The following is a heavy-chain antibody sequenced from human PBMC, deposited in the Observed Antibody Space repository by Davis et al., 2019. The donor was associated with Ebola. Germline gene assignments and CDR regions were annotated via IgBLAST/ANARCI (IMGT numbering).Heavy chain of an antibody. Sequence: ASVKVSCKASGYTFTSYDINWVRQATGQGLEWMGWMNPNSGNTGYAQKFQGRVTMTRDTSTSTVYMELSSLRSEDTAVYYCARGGSSSFNWFDPWGQGTLVTVSS. CDR3: ARGGSSSFNWFDP. V-gene: IGHV1-8*01. D-gene: IGHD6-13*01. CDR1: GYTFTSYD. CDR2: MNPNSGNT. J-gene: IGHJ5*02.